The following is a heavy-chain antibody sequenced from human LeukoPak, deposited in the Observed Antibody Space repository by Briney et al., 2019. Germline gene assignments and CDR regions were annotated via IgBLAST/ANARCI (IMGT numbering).Heavy chain of an antibody. Sequence: SGTLSLTCAVSGGSISSSNWWRWVRQPPGKGLEWIGEIYHSGSTNYNPSLKSRVTISVDKSKNQFSLKLSSVTAADTAVYYCARLVYCSSTSCYTGFWFDPWGQGTLVTVSS. V-gene: IGHV4-4*02. CDR2: IYHSGST. J-gene: IGHJ5*02. D-gene: IGHD2-2*02. CDR3: ARLVYCSSTSCYTGFWFDP. CDR1: GGSISSSNW.